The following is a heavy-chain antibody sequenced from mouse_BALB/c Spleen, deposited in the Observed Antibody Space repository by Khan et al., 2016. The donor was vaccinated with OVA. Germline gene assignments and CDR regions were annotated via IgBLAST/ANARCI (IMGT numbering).Heavy chain of an antibody. CDR3: ARDRIDD. Sequence: QVQLKESGAELAKPGASVKMSCTASGYTFTSYWMHWIKKRPGQGLEWIGYINPTSGYTDYNQKFKDKATLTADKSSSTAYMQLSSLTSDDSAVYYCARDRIDDWGQGTALTVSS. CDR1: GYTFTSYW. J-gene: IGHJ2*01. V-gene: IGHV1-7*01. CDR2: INPTSGYT.